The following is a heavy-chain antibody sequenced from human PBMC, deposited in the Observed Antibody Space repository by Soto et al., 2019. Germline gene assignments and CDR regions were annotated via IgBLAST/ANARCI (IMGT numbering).Heavy chain of an antibody. CDR2: IHYSGST. CDR1: GGSISSDC. Sequence: PSETLSLTWTVSGGSISSDCWNWIRQPPGKGLEWIGYIHYSGSTIYNPSLKSRVIISVDTSKNQFSLKLSSVTAADTAIYYCATSRGNFFDPWGQGTLVTVSS. J-gene: IGHJ5*02. V-gene: IGHV4-59*01. D-gene: IGHD1-7*01. CDR3: ATSRGNFFDP.